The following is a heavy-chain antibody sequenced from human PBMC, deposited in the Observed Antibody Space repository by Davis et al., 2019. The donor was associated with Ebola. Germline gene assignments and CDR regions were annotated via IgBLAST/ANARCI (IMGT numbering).Heavy chain of an antibody. CDR2: IYSGGST. D-gene: IGHD2-21*01. Sequence: GESLKISCAASGFTVSSTYMSWVRQAPGKGLEWVSVIYSGGSTYYADSVRGRFTISRDNAKNTLYLQMNNLSAEDTAIYYCARDLCGMDDYWGPGTLVTVSS. CDR1: GFTVSSTY. CDR3: ARDLCGMDDY. V-gene: IGHV3-66*01. J-gene: IGHJ4*02.